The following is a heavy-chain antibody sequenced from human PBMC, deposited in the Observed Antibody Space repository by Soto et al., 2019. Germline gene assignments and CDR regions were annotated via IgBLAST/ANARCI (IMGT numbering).Heavy chain of an antibody. D-gene: IGHD3-10*01. Sequence: ASVKVSCKASVYTFTSYAMHWLRQAPGQRLEWMGWINAGNGNTKYSQKFQGRVTITRDTSASTAYMELSSLRSEDTAVYYCARWGVTMVRGAPAGYMDVWGKGTTVTVSS. V-gene: IGHV1-3*01. CDR1: VYTFTSYA. CDR2: INAGNGNT. J-gene: IGHJ6*03. CDR3: ARWGVTMVRGAPAGYMDV.